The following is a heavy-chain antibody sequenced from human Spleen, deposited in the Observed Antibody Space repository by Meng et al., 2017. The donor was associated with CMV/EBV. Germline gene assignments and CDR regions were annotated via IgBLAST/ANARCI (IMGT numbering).Heavy chain of an antibody. Sequence: GGSLRLSCAASGFTVRSNYMNWVRQAPGKGLEWVSVIYSGGSTYYADSVKGRFTISRDNSRTTLYLQMNSLRPEDTAVYYCARDGDLVLIIYAVQPTHIDYWGQGTLVTVSS. CDR2: IYSGGST. J-gene: IGHJ4*02. V-gene: IGHV3-66*02. CDR3: ARDGDLVLIIYAVQPTHIDY. D-gene: IGHD2-8*01. CDR1: GFTVRSNY.